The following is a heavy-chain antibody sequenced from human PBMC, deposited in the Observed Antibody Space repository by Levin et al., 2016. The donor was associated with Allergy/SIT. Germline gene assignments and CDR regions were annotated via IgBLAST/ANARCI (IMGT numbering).Heavy chain of an antibody. Sequence: WVRQAPGQGLEWMGGIIPIFGTANYAQKFQGRVTITADESTSTAYMELSSLRSEDTAVYYCARGSEYQLLGGGNGMDVWGQGTTVTVSS. CDR3: ARGSEYQLLGGGNGMDV. V-gene: IGHV1-69*01. D-gene: IGHD2-2*01. J-gene: IGHJ6*02. CDR2: IIPIFGTA.